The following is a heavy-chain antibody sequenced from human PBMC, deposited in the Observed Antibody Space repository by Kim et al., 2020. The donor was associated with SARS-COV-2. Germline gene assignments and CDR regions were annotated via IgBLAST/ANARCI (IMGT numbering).Heavy chain of an antibody. CDR1: GYTFNMHG. Sequence: ASVKVSCKSSGYTFNMHGISWVRQAPGQGLEWMGWISGYNGNTDYAQRFQGRVTMTTDTSTSTTYMELRSLRSDDTAVYYCARVTYYESSGYYFPWGQGTLVIVSS. J-gene: IGHJ5*02. CDR3: ARVTYYESSGYYFP. D-gene: IGHD3-22*01. CDR2: ISGYNGNT. V-gene: IGHV1-18*01.